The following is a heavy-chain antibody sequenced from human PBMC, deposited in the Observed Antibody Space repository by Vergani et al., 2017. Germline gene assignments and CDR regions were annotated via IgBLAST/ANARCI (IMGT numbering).Heavy chain of an antibody. D-gene: IGHD2/OR15-2a*01. CDR2: ISYDGINK. CDR1: GRSISSSS. J-gene: IGHJ4*02. Sequence: QLQLQESGPGLVKPSETLSLTCTVSGRSISSSSYYWGWIRPAPGKGLEWVAVISYDGINKYYADYVKGRFTISRDNSKNTLYLQMNSLRAEDTALYYCAKDFYNGLGPDYWGQGTLVTVSS. V-gene: IGHV3-30*18. CDR3: AKDFYNGLGPDY.